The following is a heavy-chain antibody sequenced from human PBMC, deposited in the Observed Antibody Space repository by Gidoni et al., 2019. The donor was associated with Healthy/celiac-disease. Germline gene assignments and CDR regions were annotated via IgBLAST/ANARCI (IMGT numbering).Heavy chain of an antibody. Sequence: QVQLQESGPGLVKPSETLSLTCTVSGGSISSYYWSWIRQPAGKGREWIGRIYTSGSTNYNPSLKSRVTMSGDTSKNQFSLKLSSVTAADTAVYYCARGNWGDDYGDSYYYYGMDVWGQGTTVTVSS. J-gene: IGHJ6*02. D-gene: IGHD4-17*01. V-gene: IGHV4-4*07. CDR2: IYTSGST. CDR3: ARGNWGDDYGDSYYYYGMDV. CDR1: GGSISSYY.